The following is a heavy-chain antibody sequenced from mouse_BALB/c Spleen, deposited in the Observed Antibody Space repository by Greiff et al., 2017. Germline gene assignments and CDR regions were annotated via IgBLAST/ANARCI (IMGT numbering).Heavy chain of an antibody. CDR2: INSNGGST. Sequence: EVMLVESGGGLVQPGGSLKLSCAASGFTFSSYGMSWVRQTPDKRLELVATINSNGGSTYYPDSVKGRFTISRDNAKNTLYLQMSSLKSEDTAMYYCAREGDYGSSYAYYFDYWGQGTTLTVSS. CDR3: AREGDYGSSYAYYFDY. D-gene: IGHD1-1*01. CDR1: GFTFSSYG. V-gene: IGHV5-6-3*01. J-gene: IGHJ2*01.